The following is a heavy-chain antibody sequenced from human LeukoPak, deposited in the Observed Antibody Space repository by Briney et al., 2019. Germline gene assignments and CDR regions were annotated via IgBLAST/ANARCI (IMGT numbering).Heavy chain of an antibody. CDR3: ATDAAPAMYSGYVRSYYYYMDV. Sequence: GASVKVSCKVSGYTLTELSMHWVRQAPGKGLEWMGGFDPEDGETIYAQKFQGRVTMTEDTSTDTAYMELSSLRSEDTAVYYCATDAAPAMYSGYVRSYYYYMDVWGKGTTVTVSS. CDR2: FDPEDGET. J-gene: IGHJ6*03. D-gene: IGHD5-12*01. V-gene: IGHV1-24*01. CDR1: GYTLTELS.